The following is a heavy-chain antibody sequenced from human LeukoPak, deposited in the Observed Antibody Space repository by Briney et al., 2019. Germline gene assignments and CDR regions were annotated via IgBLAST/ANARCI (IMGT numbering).Heavy chain of an antibody. D-gene: IGHD2-8*01. CDR1: GVSMSAFQ. Sequence: SETLSLTCTVSGVSMSAFQWSWVRQSPEKGLEWIGCVNTKGETNYNPSLKSRVITSVDTSKSQFSLRLTSVTAADTAVYYCATSNDAKIVPFDHWGQGALVTVSS. CDR3: ATSNDAKIVPFDH. CDR2: VNTKGET. J-gene: IGHJ4*02. V-gene: IGHV4-4*09.